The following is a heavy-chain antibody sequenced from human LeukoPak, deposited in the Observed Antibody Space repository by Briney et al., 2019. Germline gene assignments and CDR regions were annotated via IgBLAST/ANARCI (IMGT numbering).Heavy chain of an antibody. CDR1: GFTFSSYA. CDR2: ISYDGSNK. Sequence: GGSLRLSCAASGFTFSSYAMHWVRQAPGKGLEWVAVISYDGSNKYYADSVKGRFTISRDNSKNTLYLQMNSLRAEDTAVYYCARDDQGVYDSSARGFDPWGQGTLVTVSS. V-gene: IGHV3-30-3*01. CDR3: ARDDQGVYDSSARGFDP. J-gene: IGHJ5*02. D-gene: IGHD3-22*01.